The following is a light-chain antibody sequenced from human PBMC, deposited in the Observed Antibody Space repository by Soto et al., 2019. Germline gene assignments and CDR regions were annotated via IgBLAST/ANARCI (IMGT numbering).Light chain of an antibody. CDR1: QSISSW. CDR3: QQYGSSGT. J-gene: IGKJ1*01. V-gene: IGKV1-5*03. Sequence: DIQMTQSPSTLSASVGDRVTITCRASQSISSWLAWYQQKPGKAPKLLIYKASSLESGVPSRFSGSGSGTEFTLTISSLQSEDFAVYYCQQYGSSGTFGQGTKVDIK. CDR2: KAS.